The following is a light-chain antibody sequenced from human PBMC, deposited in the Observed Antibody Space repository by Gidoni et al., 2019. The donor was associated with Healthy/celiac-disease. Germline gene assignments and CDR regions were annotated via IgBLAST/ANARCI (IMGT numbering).Light chain of an antibody. V-gene: IGKV3-11*01. CDR3: QQRSNWPSLT. J-gene: IGKJ4*01. CDR1: QSVSSY. CDR2: DAS. Sequence: DILFTQSPATLSLSPGERATLSCRASQSVSSYLAWYQQKPGQAPRLLIYDASNRATGIPARFSGSGSGTDFTLTISSLEPEDFAVYYCQQRSNWPSLTFGGGTKVEIK.